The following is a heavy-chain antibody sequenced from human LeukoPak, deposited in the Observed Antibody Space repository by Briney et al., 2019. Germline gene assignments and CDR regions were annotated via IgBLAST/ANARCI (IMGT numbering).Heavy chain of an antibody. D-gene: IGHD3-10*01. CDR3: ARAPYYYGSGSYQPPDY. V-gene: IGHV4-30-4*01. J-gene: IGHJ4*02. CDR2: IYYSGST. Sequence: PSETLSLTCTVSGGSISSGDYYWSWICQPPGKGLEWIGYIYYSGSTYYNPSLKSRVTISVDASKNQFSLKLSSVTAADTAVYYCARAPYYYGSGSYQPPDYWGQGTLVTVSS. CDR1: GGSISSGDYY.